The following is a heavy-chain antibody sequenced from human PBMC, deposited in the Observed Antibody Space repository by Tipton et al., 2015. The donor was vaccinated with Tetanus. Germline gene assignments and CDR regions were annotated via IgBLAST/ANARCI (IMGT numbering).Heavy chain of an antibody. D-gene: IGHD2-15*01. CDR1: GFIFSSYG. J-gene: IGHJ4*02. CDR3: AREADCSGGSCFSGDFDN. Sequence: SLRLSCAASGFIFSSYGIHWVRQAPGKRLEWVAVSWYDGTDKYYGDSVKGRFTMSRDNSKNPLYLQMNSLRAEDAAVYYCAREADCSGGSCFSGDFDNWGQGTQVTVSP. V-gene: IGHV3-33*01. CDR2: SWYDGTDK.